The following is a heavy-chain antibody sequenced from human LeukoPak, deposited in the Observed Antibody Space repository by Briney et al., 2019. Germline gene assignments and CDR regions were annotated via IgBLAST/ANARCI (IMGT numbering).Heavy chain of an antibody. J-gene: IGHJ4*02. D-gene: IGHD3-22*01. CDR1: GVSFSAYY. V-gene: IGHV4-34*01. Sequence: SETLSLTCAVYGVSFSAYYWSWIRQPPGKGLEWIWEINHSGSTNYNPSLKSRLTISVDTSKNQSSLKLSSVTTADTAVYYCARGRGRYYDSSGYPGYFDYWGQGTLVTVSS. CDR2: INHSGST. CDR3: ARGRGRYYDSSGYPGYFDY.